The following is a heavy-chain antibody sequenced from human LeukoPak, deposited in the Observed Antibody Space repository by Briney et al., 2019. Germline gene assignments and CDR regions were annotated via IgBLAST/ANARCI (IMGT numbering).Heavy chain of an antibody. J-gene: IGHJ4*02. D-gene: IGHD1-1*01. Sequence: SQTLSLTCAISGDSVSSNSAAWNWIRQSPSRGLEWLGRTYYRSKWSTYYAVSVKSRISTNRDTSKNQISLQLNSVTPEDTAVYYCARSTGPIDYWGQGTLVTVSS. CDR2: TYYRSKWST. CDR1: GDSVSSNSAA. V-gene: IGHV6-1*01. CDR3: ARSTGPIDY.